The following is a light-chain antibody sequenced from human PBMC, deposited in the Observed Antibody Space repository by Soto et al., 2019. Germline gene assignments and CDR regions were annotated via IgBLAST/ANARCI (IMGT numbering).Light chain of an antibody. CDR2: EVN. Sequence: SALTQTPSASGSPGQSVAISCNGTTSDIGGYNYVSWYQQHPGKAPKLMIYEVNKRPSGVPDRFSGSKSGNTASLTVSGLQAEDEADYYCSSHGGNSPYVFGTGTKLTVL. CDR1: TSDIGGYNY. J-gene: IGLJ1*01. V-gene: IGLV2-8*01. CDR3: SSHGGNSPYV.